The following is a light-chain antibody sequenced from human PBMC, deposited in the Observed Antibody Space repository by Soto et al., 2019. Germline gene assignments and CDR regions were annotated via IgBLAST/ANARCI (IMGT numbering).Light chain of an antibody. Sequence: DIQMTQSPSSVSASVGDRVTITCRASQGISSWLAWYQKKPGKAPNLLIYAASSLQSGVPSRFSGRESGTDFPLTISSLQPEDFATYSCQQSYSTTWTFGQGTKVDI. CDR2: AAS. V-gene: IGKV1-12*01. CDR3: QQSYSTTWT. CDR1: QGISSW. J-gene: IGKJ1*01.